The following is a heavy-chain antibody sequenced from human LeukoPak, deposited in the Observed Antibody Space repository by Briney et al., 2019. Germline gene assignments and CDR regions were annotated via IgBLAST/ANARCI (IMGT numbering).Heavy chain of an antibody. CDR2: IFYSGST. J-gene: IGHJ4*02. CDR1: GGSISSYY. V-gene: IGHV4-59*08. D-gene: IGHD1-26*01. CDR3: ARLGGLGSYSGGGLDY. Sequence: SETLSLTCTVSGGSISSYYWTWIRQPPGKGLEWIGYIFYSGSTNYNPSLRSRVTISVDTSKNQFSLNLTSVTAADTAVYYCARLGGLGSYSGGGLDYWGQGSLVTVSS.